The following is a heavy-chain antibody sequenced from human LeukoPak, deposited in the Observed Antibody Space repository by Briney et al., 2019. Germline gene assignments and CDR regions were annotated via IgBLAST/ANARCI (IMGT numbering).Heavy chain of an antibody. CDR3: ASSTIVGATYYYYYMDV. J-gene: IGHJ6*03. V-gene: IGHV4-61*02. D-gene: IGHD1-26*01. Sequence: SETLSLTCTVSGGSISSGSYYWSWIRQPAGKGLEWFGRIYTSGSTNYNPSLKSRVTISVDTSKNQFSLKLSSVTAADTAVYYCASSTIVGATYYYYYMDVWGKGTTVTISS. CDR2: IYTSGST. CDR1: GGSISSGSYY.